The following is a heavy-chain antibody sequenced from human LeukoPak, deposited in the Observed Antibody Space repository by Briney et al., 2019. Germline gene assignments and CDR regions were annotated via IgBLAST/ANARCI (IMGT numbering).Heavy chain of an antibody. CDR2: IYSGGDT. CDR3: ARFYPSSGRTPGGLDI. D-gene: IGHD3-22*01. Sequence: PRGSSRLSCAASGFTVSSNYMSWVCQAPGKGLEWVSVIYSGGDTYYADSLKGRFIISRDNSRDTLYLQMNSLRAEDTAVYYCARFYPSSGRTPGGLDIGGQATTDTVSS. V-gene: IGHV3-53*01. J-gene: IGHJ3*02. CDR1: GFTVSSNY.